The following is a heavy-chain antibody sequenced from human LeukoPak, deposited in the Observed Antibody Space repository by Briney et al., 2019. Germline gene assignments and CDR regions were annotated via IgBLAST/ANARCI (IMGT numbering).Heavy chain of an antibody. V-gene: IGHV4-34*01. CDR2: INHSGST. Sequence: SETLSLTCAVYGGSFSGYYWSWIRQPPGKGLEWIGEINHSGSTNYNTSLKSRVTISVDTSKNQFSPKLSSVTAADTALYYCARGVVAVTANDYYYYMDVWGKGTTVTVSS. D-gene: IGHD2-21*02. CDR1: GGSFSGYY. CDR3: ARGVVAVTANDYYYYMDV. J-gene: IGHJ6*03.